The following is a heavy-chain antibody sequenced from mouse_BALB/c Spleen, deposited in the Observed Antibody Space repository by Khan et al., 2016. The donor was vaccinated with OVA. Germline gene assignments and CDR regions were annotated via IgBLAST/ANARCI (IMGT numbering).Heavy chain of an antibody. V-gene: IGHV5-17*02. CDR1: GFTFSGFG. J-gene: IGHJ2*01. Sequence: EVELVESGGGLVQTGGSRKLSCAAPGFTFSGFGMHWIRQAPEKGLEWVAYISSGSSSIYYADTVKGRFTIYRDNPKNTLFLQMTSLRSEDTAMYYCARTGYYYFDYWGQGTTLTVSS. CDR3: ARTGYYYFDY. CDR2: ISSGSSSI. D-gene: IGHD2-3*01.